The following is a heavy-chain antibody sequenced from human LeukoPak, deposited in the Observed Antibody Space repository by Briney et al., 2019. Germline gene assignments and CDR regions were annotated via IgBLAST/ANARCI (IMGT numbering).Heavy chain of an antibody. Sequence: GGSLRLSCAASGFTFSSYAMHWVRQAPGKGLEWVAVISYDGSNKYYADSVKGRFTISRDNSKNTLYLQMNSLRAEDTAVYYCARGGMATFYWGQGTLVTVSS. V-gene: IGHV3-30*04. CDR3: ARGGMATFY. D-gene: IGHD5-24*01. CDR1: GFTFSSYA. CDR2: ISYDGSNK. J-gene: IGHJ4*02.